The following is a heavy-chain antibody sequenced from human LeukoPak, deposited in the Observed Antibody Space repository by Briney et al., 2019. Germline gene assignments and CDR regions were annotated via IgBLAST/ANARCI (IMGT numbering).Heavy chain of an antibody. Sequence: PSETLSLTCTVSGGSISRSSYYWGWIRQPPGKGLEWIGSIYYSGSTYYNPSLKSRVTISVDTSKNQFSLKLSSVTAADTAVYYCARHADPYYYDSSSYNLDYWGQGTLVTVSS. D-gene: IGHD3-22*01. CDR1: GGSISRSSYY. CDR3: ARHADPYYYDSSSYNLDY. CDR2: IYYSGST. J-gene: IGHJ4*02. V-gene: IGHV4-39*01.